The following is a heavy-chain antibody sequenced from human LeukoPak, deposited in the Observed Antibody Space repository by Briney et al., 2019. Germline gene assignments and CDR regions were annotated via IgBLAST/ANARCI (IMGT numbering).Heavy chain of an antibody. V-gene: IGHV3-30*14. J-gene: IGHJ4*02. CDR2: ISYDGSNK. CDR3: ARDSHDSSSWYFDD. D-gene: IGHD6-13*01. Sequence: GGSLRLSCAASGFTFSSYAVHWVRQAPGTGLEWVAVISYDGSNKYYADSVKGRFTISRDNSRNTLYLQMNSLRAEDTAVYYCARDSHDSSSWYFDDWGQGTLVTVSS. CDR1: GFTFSSYA.